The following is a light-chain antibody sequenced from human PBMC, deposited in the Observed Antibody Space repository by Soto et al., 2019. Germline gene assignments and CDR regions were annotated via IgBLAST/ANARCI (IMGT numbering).Light chain of an antibody. Sequence: DIQMTQSPSSLSASAGDRVTITCRASQDIRNDLAWYQQKPGKVPKVLILGASTLQSGVPSRFSGSGSGTDFTLTISSLRPEDVATYYCQKCNIAPFTFGRGTKVDIK. CDR1: QDIRND. J-gene: IGKJ3*01. CDR3: QKCNIAPFT. CDR2: GAS. V-gene: IGKV1-27*01.